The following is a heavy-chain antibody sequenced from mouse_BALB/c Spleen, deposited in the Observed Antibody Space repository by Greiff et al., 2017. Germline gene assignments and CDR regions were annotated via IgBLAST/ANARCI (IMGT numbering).Heavy chain of an antibody. D-gene: IGHD2-1*01. J-gene: IGHJ2*01. CDR2: ISSGGSYT. V-gene: IGHV5-6-4*01. CDR1: GFTFSSYT. Sequence: EVQRVESGGGLVKPGGSLKLSCAASGFTFSSYTMSWVRQTPEKRLEWVATISSGGSYTYYPDSVKGRFTISRDNAKNTLYLQMSSLKSEDTAMYYCTRDSGNGNYFDYWGQGTTLTVSA. CDR3: TRDSGNGNYFDY.